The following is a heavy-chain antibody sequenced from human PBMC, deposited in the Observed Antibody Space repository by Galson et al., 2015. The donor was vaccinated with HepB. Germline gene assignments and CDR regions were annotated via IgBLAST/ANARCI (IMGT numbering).Heavy chain of an antibody. Sequence: SLRLSCAASGFTFSAYNMNWVRQAPGKGLEWVSYISSSAYITYYADSVKGRFTISRDNAKNSLYLQMNSLRDEDTAVYYCANDYWDWGQGTLVTVSS. J-gene: IGHJ4*02. CDR3: ANDYWD. CDR1: GFTFSAYN. CDR2: ISSSAYIT. V-gene: IGHV3-48*02. D-gene: IGHD3-3*01.